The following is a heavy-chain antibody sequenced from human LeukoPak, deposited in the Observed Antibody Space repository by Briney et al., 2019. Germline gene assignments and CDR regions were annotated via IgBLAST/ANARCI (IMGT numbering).Heavy chain of an antibody. CDR2: ISSSSSYI. V-gene: IGHV3-21*01. CDR3: ARNYYDSSGYYGSVDY. D-gene: IGHD3-22*01. J-gene: IGHJ4*02. Sequence: GKSLRLSCAASGFTFSSYSMNWVRQAPGKGLEWVSSISSSSSYIYYADSMKGRFTISRDNAKNSLYMQMNSLRAEDTAVYYCARNYYDSSGYYGSVDYWGQGTLVTVSS. CDR1: GFTFSSYS.